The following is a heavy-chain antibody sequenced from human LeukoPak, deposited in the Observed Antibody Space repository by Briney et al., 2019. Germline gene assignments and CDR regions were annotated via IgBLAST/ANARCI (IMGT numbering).Heavy chain of an antibody. V-gene: IGHV4-30-4*01. CDR1: NDSISSGDYY. CDR3: ATSRLSYYFDY. J-gene: IGHJ4*02. Sequence: PSETLSLTCTVSNDSISSGDYYWNWIRQPPGKGLEWIGYIFHRGGTSYNPSLKSRILFSVDTSQNQFSLKLSSVTAADTAVYYCATSRLSYYFDYWGQGTLVTVSS. CDR2: IFHRGGT. D-gene: IGHD3-16*02.